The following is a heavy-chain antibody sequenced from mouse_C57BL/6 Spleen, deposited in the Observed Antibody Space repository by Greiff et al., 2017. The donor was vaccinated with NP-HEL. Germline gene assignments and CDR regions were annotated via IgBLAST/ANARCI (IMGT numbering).Heavy chain of an antibody. J-gene: IGHJ3*01. CDR2: IYPGDGDT. Sequence: VKVVESGAELVKPGASVKISCKASGYAFSSYWMNWVKQRPGKGLEWIGQIYPGDGDTNYNGKFKGKATLTADKSSSTAYMQLSSLTSEDSAVYFCARCYYGSKAWFAYWGQGTLVTVSA. CDR1: GYAFSSYW. D-gene: IGHD1-1*01. V-gene: IGHV1-80*01. CDR3: ARCYYGSKAWFAY.